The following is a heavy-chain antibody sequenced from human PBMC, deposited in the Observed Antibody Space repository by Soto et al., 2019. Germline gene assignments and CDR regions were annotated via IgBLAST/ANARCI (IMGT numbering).Heavy chain of an antibody. D-gene: IGHD2-2*01. CDR3: ARGPAIVVVPADYGMDV. CDR1: GYTFTSYA. Sequence: ASVKVSCKASGYTFTSYAMHWVRQAPGQRLEWMGWINAGNGNTKYSQKFQGRVTITRDTSASTAYMELSSLRSEDTAVYYCARGPAIVVVPADYGMDVWGQGTTVTVSS. CDR2: INAGNGNT. J-gene: IGHJ6*02. V-gene: IGHV1-3*01.